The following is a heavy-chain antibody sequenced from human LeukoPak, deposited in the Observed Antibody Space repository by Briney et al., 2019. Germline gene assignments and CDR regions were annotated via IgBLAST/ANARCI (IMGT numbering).Heavy chain of an antibody. Sequence: GGSLRLSCAASGFTFSSYSMNWVRQAPGKGLEWVSSISSSSSYIYYADSVKGRFTISRDNAKNSLYLQMNSLRAEDTAVYYCARSDYGDYVWDYWGQGALVTVSS. D-gene: IGHD4-17*01. CDR3: ARSDYGDYVWDY. J-gene: IGHJ4*02. CDR2: ISSSSSYI. CDR1: GFTFSSYS. V-gene: IGHV3-21*01.